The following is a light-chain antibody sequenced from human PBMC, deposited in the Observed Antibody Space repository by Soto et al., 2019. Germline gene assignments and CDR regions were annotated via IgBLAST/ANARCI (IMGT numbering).Light chain of an antibody. CDR1: SSNIGNNY. CDR2: DNN. V-gene: IGLV1-51*01. Sequence: VLTQPPSASAAPGQKVTISCSGSSSNIGNNYVSWYQQLPGTAPKLLIYDNNKRPSGIPDRFSGSKSGTSATLGITGLQTGDEADYYCGTWDSSLSAGVFGTGTKVTVL. J-gene: IGLJ1*01. CDR3: GTWDSSLSAGV.